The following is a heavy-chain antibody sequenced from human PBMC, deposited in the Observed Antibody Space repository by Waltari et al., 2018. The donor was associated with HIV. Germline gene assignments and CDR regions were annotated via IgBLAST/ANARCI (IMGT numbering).Heavy chain of an antibody. V-gene: IGHV4-4*02. CDR2: IHHTGST. CDR3: ARAEETDGAFDI. J-gene: IGHJ3*02. CDR1: GGSITNNNW. Sequence: QVQVQESGPGLVKPSGTLSLTCAVSGGSITNNNWWTWVRQSPGMGLEWIGEIHHTGSTNYKPALKKRVSILVDKSKNQFSLKMNSVTAADTAIYYCARAEETDGAFDIWGQGTMVTVSS.